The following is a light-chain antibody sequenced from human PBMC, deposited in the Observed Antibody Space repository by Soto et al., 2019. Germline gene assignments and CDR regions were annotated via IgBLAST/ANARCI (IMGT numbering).Light chain of an antibody. CDR3: CSYAGSSTFYV. Sequence: QSVLTQPASVSGSPGQSITISCTGTSSDVGGYNYVSWYQQHPGKAPKLMIYDVSNRPSGVSNRFSGSKSGHTASLTISGLQAEDEADYYCCSYAGSSTFYVFGTGTKVTVL. CDR1: SSDVGGYNY. J-gene: IGLJ1*01. V-gene: IGLV2-14*01. CDR2: DVS.